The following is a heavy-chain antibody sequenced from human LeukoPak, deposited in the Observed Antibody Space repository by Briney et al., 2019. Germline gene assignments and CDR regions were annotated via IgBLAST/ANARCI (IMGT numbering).Heavy chain of an antibody. V-gene: IGHV4-4*02. J-gene: IGHJ4*02. D-gene: IGHD3-22*01. CDR2: IYHSGST. CDR3: ARKGYYDSKDFDY. Sequence: PSGTLSLTCAVSGGSISSINWWSWVRLPPGKGLEWIGEIYHSGSTNYNPSLKSRVTISVDKSKNQFSLKLSSVTAADTAVYYCARKGYYDSKDFDYWGQGTLVTVSS. CDR1: GGSISSINW.